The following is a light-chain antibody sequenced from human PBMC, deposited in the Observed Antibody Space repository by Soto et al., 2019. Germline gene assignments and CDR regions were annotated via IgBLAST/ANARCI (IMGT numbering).Light chain of an antibody. CDR3: QQYYSSPLT. V-gene: IGKV4-1*01. CDR1: QSVLRSSNNYNY. J-gene: IGKJ4*01. Sequence: DIVVTQSPDSLAMSLGERATINCRSSQSVLRSSNNYNYLAWFQQKSGQPPRLLIYWASIRESGVPDRFSGSGSGTDFNFTISSLQAEDVAVYYCQQYYSSPLTFGGGTKVEIK. CDR2: WAS.